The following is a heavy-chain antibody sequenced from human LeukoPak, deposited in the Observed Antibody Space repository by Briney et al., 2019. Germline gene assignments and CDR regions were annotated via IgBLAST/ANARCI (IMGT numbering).Heavy chain of an antibody. D-gene: IGHD6-19*01. CDR2: INPNSGGT. CDR1: GYTFTGYY. CDR3: ASLMAGTLGDFGY. V-gene: IGHV1-2*02. Sequence: ASVKVSCKASGYTFTGYYMHWVRQAPGQGLEWMGWINPNSGGTNYAQKFQGRVTMTGDTSISTAYMELSRLRSDDTAVYYCASLMAGTLGDFGYWGQGTLVTVSS. J-gene: IGHJ4*02.